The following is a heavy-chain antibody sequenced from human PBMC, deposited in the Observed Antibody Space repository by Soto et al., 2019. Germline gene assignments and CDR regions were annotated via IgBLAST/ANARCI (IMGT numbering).Heavy chain of an antibody. CDR2: ISTSGSDT. Sequence: EVQLLESGGGLVQPGGSLRLSCAASGFSFINYVMSWVRQAPGKGLEWVSSISTSGSDTYYADSVKGRFTISRDNSKNTLSLQMNSLRAGDTAVYYCARDSPPWFRGQGTLVTVSS. J-gene: IGHJ4*02. CDR1: GFSFINYV. D-gene: IGHD3-10*01. CDR3: ARDSPPWF. V-gene: IGHV3-23*01.